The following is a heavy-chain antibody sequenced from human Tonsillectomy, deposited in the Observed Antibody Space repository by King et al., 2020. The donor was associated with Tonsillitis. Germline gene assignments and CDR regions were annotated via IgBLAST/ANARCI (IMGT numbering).Heavy chain of an antibody. V-gene: IGHV1-2*02. J-gene: IGHJ5*02. CDR1: GYTFDGYY. CDR2: INSHTGGT. Sequence: QLVQSGAEVKKPGASVKVSCKASGYTFDGYYIHWMRQAPGQGLEWMGWINSHTGGTKYAPNFQGRVTLTRDTSITTAYLELSSLTFDDTAVYFCARDRVFGGSSESWFDPWGQGTLVTVSS. CDR3: ARDRVFGGSSESWFDP. D-gene: IGHD3-10*01.